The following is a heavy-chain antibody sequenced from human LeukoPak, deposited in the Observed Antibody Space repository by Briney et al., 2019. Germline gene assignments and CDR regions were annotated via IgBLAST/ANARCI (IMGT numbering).Heavy chain of an antibody. CDR2: IWYDGSNK. Sequence: PGRSLRLSCAASGFTFSSYGMHWVRQAPGKGLEWVAVIWYDGSNKYYADSVKGRFTISRDNSKNTLYLQMNSLRAEDTAVYYCAREPYGSGSYCPLDYWGQGTQVTVSS. CDR3: AREPYGSGSYCPLDY. J-gene: IGHJ4*02. V-gene: IGHV3-33*01. CDR1: GFTFSSYG. D-gene: IGHD3-10*01.